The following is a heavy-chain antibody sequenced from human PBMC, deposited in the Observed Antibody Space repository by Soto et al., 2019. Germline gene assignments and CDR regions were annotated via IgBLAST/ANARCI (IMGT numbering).Heavy chain of an antibody. V-gene: IGHV4-4*02. CDR3: ARREGDCRGGSCPYYHD. D-gene: IGHD2-15*01. Sequence: QVHLQESGPRLVKPSETLSLTCDVSGDSISSYNWWTWVRQTPGKGLEWIGGVYHSGNTNYNPSLKSRVTISVDKSRNQYSLGLTSVTAADTAVYYCARREGDCRGGSCPYYHDWGQGTLVTASS. CDR2: VYHSGNT. CDR1: GDSISSYNW. J-gene: IGHJ4*02.